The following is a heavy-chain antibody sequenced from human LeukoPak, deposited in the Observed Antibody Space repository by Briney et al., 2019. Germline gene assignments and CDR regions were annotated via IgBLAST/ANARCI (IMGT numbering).Heavy chain of an antibody. CDR3: ARGDFRDYYDSSGYGLGY. CDR2: IGTAGDT. V-gene: IGHV3-13*01. Sequence: GGSLRLSCAASGFTFSSYDMHWVRHATGKGLEWVSAIGTAGDTYYPGSVKGRFTISRENAKNSLYLQMNSLRAGDTAVYYCARGDFRDYYDSSGYGLGYWGQGTLVTVSS. D-gene: IGHD3-22*01. CDR1: GFTFSSYD. J-gene: IGHJ4*02.